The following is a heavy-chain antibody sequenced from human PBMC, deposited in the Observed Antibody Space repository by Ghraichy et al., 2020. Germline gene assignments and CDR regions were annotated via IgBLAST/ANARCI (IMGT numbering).Heavy chain of an antibody. CDR2: ISYDGSNK. D-gene: IGHD3-10*01. J-gene: IGHJ4*02. V-gene: IGHV3-30*18. CDR1: GFTFSSYG. CDR3: AKDLWFGESPDVFSLDY. Sequence: GGSLRLSCAATGFTFSSYGMHWVRQAPGKGLEWVAVISYDGSNKYYADSVKGRFTISRDNSKNTLYLQMNSLRAEDTAVYYCAKDLWFGESPDVFSLDYWGQGTLVTVSS.